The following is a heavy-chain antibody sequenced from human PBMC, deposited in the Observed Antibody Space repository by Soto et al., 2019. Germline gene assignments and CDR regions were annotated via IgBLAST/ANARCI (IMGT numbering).Heavy chain of an antibody. D-gene: IGHD2-2*02. J-gene: IGHJ5*02. Sequence: GGSLRLSCAASGFTFSSSWMHWIRQAPGKGLVWVSRINTDGITTNYADSVKGRFTISRDNATNTLYLQMNSLTAEDTAVYYCARDHCTTTTCYTVWFDPWGQGTLVTVSS. CDR1: GFTFSSSW. CDR2: INTDGITT. V-gene: IGHV3-74*01. CDR3: ARDHCTTTTCYTVWFDP.